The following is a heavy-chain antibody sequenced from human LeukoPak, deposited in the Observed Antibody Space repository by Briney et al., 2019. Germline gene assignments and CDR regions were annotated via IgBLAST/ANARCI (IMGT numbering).Heavy chain of an antibody. J-gene: IGHJ4*02. D-gene: IGHD5-24*01. CDR2: INHSGST. V-gene: IGHV4-34*01. CDR3: ARGVRWLQFLFNY. CDR1: GVSFSGHY. Sequence: SETLSLTCAVYGVSFSGHYWSWIRQPPGKGLEWIGEINHSGSTNYNPSLKSRVTISVDTSKNQFSLKLSSVTAADTAVYYWARGVRWLQFLFNYWGQGTLVTVSS.